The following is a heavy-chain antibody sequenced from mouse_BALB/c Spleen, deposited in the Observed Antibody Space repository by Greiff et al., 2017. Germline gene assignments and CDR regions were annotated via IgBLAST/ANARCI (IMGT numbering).Heavy chain of an antibody. J-gene: IGHJ4*01. V-gene: IGHV14-3*02. CDR1: GFNIKDTY. CDR3: ARYDYDNYYAMDY. CDR2: IDPANGNT. D-gene: IGHD2-4*01. Sequence: VQLKQSGAELVKPGASVKLSCTASGFNIKDTYMHWVKQRPEQGLEWIGRIDPANGNTKYDPKFQGKATITADTSSNTAYLQLSSLTSEDTAVYYCARYDYDNYYAMDYWGQGTSVTVSS.